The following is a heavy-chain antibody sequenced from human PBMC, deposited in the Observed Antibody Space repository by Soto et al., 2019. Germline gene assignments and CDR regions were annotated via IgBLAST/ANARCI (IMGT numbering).Heavy chain of an antibody. Sequence: EVQLLESGGGLVQPGGSLRLSCAASGFTFSNYAMTWVRQAPGKGLECVSTINTSGGNTHYADSVKGRFSVSRDNSKNTLSLQVNSLRAEDTAVYYCTKDWQHASWGQGTLVTVSS. D-gene: IGHD6-13*01. V-gene: IGHV3-23*01. J-gene: IGHJ5*02. CDR2: INTSGGNT. CDR3: TKDWQHAS. CDR1: GFTFSNYA.